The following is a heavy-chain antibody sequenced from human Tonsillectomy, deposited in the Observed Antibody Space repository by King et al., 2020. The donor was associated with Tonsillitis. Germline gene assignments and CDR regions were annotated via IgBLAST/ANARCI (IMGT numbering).Heavy chain of an antibody. CDR2: IKSTSSYI. CDR3: ARGVSSGWNLDLSFDY. J-gene: IGHJ4*02. D-gene: IGHD6-19*01. CDR1: GFTFSSYS. Sequence: VQLVESGGGLVKPGGSLRLSCAASGFTFSSYSMNWVRQAPGKGLEWVSSIKSTSSYIYYADSVKGRFIISRDNARNSLYLQMNSLRAEDTAVYHCARGVSSGWNLDLSFDYWGQGTLVTVSS. V-gene: IGHV3-21*01.